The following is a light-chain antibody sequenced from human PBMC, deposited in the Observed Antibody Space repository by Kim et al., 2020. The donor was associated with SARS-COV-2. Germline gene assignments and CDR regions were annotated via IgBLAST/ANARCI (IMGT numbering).Light chain of an antibody. Sequence: ASVGDRVTITGRASQSISSWLAWYQQKPGKAPKLLIYDASSLESGVPSRFSGSGSGTEFTLTIRSLQPDDFATFYCQQYHSYSPTFGQGTKVEIK. V-gene: IGKV1-5*01. CDR3: QQYHSYSPT. J-gene: IGKJ1*01. CDR2: DAS. CDR1: QSISSW.